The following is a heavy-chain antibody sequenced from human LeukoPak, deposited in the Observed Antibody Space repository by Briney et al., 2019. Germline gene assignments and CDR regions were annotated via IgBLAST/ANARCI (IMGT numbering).Heavy chain of an antibody. CDR1: GFTFDDYA. D-gene: IGHD1-20*01. Sequence: GGSLRLSCAASGFTFDDYAMHWVRQAPGKGLEWVSGISWNSGSIGYADSVKGRFTISRDNSKNTLYLQMNSLRAEDTAVYYCAKEKLDNWNGLDYWGQGTLVTVSS. J-gene: IGHJ4*02. V-gene: IGHV3-9*01. CDR3: AKEKLDNWNGLDY. CDR2: ISWNSGSI.